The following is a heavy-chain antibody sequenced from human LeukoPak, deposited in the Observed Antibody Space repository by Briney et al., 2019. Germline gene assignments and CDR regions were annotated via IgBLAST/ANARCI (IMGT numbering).Heavy chain of an antibody. CDR2: INPNSGGT. J-gene: IGHJ5*02. CDR3: AITLVITGNWFDP. CDR1: GYTFTGYY. Sequence: ASVKVSCKASGYTFTGYYMHWVRQAPGQGLEWMGWINPNSGGTNYAQKFQGRVTMARDTSISTAYMELSGLRSDDTAVYYCAITLVITGNWFDPWGQGTLVTVSS. V-gene: IGHV1-2*02. D-gene: IGHD3-22*01.